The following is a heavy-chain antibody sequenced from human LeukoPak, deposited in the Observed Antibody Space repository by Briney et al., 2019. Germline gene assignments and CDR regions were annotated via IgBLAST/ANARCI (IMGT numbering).Heavy chain of an antibody. CDR1: GYSISTSPYY. V-gene: IGHV4-39*01. CDR3: ARLELQLWQRPAAFDI. CDR2: IYYSGST. J-gene: IGHJ3*02. Sequence: SETLSLTCTVSGYSISTSPYYWGWIRQPPGKGLEWIGSIYYSGSTYYNQSLKSRVTISVDTSKNQFSLKLSSVTAADTAVYYCARLELQLWQRPAAFDIWGQGTMVTVSS. D-gene: IGHD5-18*01.